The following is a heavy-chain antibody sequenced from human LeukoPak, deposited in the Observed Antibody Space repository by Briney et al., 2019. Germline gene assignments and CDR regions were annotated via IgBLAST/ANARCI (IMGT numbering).Heavy chain of an antibody. Sequence: GASVKVSCKASGGTFSSYAISWVRQAPGQGLEWMRGIIPIFGTANYAQKFQGRVTITTDESTSTAYMELSSLRSEDTAVYYCARAASNDFWSGYYTGNWFDPWGQGTLVTVSS. D-gene: IGHD3-3*01. CDR2: IIPIFGTA. J-gene: IGHJ5*02. CDR3: ARAASNDFWSGYYTGNWFDP. V-gene: IGHV1-69*05. CDR1: GGTFSSYA.